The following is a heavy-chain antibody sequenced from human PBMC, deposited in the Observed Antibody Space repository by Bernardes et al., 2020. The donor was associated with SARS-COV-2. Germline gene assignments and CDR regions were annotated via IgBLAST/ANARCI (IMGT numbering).Heavy chain of an antibody. Sequence: GGSLRLSCVASGFTFRTYGMHWVRQAPGRGLEWVAVIWYDGTYKYYADSVRGRLTISRDNFNTLYLQMNSLRAEDTAIYYCARDLRPAMIEYYFEYWGQGTLVTVSS. CDR1: GFTFRTYG. V-gene: IGHV3-33*01. CDR2: IWYDGTYK. CDR3: ARDLRPAMIEYYFEY. D-gene: IGHD3-22*01. J-gene: IGHJ4*02.